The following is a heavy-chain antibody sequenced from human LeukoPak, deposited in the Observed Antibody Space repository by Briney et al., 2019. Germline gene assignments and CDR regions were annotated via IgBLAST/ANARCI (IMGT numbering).Heavy chain of an antibody. D-gene: IGHD1-1*01. CDR1: GVSISSYY. V-gene: IGHV4-59*01. J-gene: IGHJ5*02. Sequence: SETLSLTYTVSGVSISSYYWWSWIRQPPGKGLEWIGYISYSGSTNFNPSLKSRVTISVDTSKNQFSLKLSSVTAADTAVYYCAREGTAGTNLNWFDPWGQGTLVTVSS. CDR3: AREGTAGTNLNWFDP. CDR2: ISYSGST.